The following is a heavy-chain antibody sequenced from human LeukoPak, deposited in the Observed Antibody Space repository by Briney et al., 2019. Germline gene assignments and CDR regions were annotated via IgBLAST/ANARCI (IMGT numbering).Heavy chain of an antibody. CDR3: ARDLREGPGDY. V-gene: IGHV3-66*01. J-gene: IGHJ4*02. CDR1: GFTVSSNY. Sequence: GRSLRLSCAASGFTVSSNYMSWVRQAPGKGLEWVSVIYSGGSTYYADSVKGRFTISRDNSKNTLYLQMNSLRAEDTAVYYCARDLREGPGDYWGQGTLVTVSS. CDR2: IYSGGST.